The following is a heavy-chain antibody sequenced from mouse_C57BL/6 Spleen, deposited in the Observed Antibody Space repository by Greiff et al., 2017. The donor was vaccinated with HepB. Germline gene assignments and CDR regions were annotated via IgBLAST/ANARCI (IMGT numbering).Heavy chain of an antibody. CDR2: SRNKANDYTT. CDR3: AGDARDYGLFAY. J-gene: IGHJ3*01. D-gene: IGHD2-4*01. Sequence: DVKLVESGGGLVQSGRSLRLSCATSGFTFSDFYMEWVRQAPGKGLEWIAASRNKANDYTTEYSASVKGRFIVSRDTSQSILYLQMNALRAEDTAIYYCAGDARDYGLFAYWGQGTLVTVSA. V-gene: IGHV7-1*01. CDR1: GFTFSDFY.